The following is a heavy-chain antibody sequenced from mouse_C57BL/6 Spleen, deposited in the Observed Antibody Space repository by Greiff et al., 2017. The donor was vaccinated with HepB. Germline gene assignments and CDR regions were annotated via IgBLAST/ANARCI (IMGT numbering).Heavy chain of an antibody. Sequence: EVQLQQSGAELVRPGASVKLSCTASGFNIKDYYMHCVKQRPEQGLEWIGRIDPEDGDTEYAPKFQGKATMTADTSSNTAYLQLSSLTSEDTAVYYCTTSKYYGSSYVGFAYWGQGTLVTVSA. D-gene: IGHD1-1*01. CDR3: TTSKYYGSSYVGFAY. CDR1: GFNIKDYY. V-gene: IGHV14-1*01. J-gene: IGHJ3*01. CDR2: IDPEDGDT.